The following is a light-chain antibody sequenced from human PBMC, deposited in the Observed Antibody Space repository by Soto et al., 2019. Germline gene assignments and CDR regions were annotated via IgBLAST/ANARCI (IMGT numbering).Light chain of an antibody. CDR1: QGISTY. Sequence: DIQLTQSPSFLSASVGDRVTITCRASQGISTYLAWYQQKPGKAPKLLIYAASTLQSGVPSRFSGSGSGTEFTLTISSLHPEDFATYYCQQLDRSPMFTFGHGTKGDIK. CDR3: QQLDRSPMFT. CDR2: AAS. V-gene: IGKV1-9*01. J-gene: IGKJ3*01.